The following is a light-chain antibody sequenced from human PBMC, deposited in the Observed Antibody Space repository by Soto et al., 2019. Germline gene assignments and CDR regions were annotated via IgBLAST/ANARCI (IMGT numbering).Light chain of an antibody. V-gene: IGKV3-11*01. J-gene: IGKJ4*01. CDR3: QHHSDWPLRLT. Sequence: EIVLTQSPATLSLSPGERATLSCGASRSVSSYLAWYQQKPGQAPRLLIYDASYRATGITARFSDSGSGTDFTITINRLEPKDFAVYYGQHHSDWPLRLTFGGGTKVEIK. CDR1: RSVSSY. CDR2: DAS.